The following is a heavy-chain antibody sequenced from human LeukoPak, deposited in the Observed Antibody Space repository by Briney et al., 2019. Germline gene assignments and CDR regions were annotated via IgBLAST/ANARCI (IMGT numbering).Heavy chain of an antibody. Sequence: ASVKVSCKASGYTFTSYGISLVRQAPGQGLEWMGWISAYNGNTNYAQKLQGRVTMTTDTYTSTAYMELRSLRSDDTAVYYCARDLLRPGYSSSWHNDYWGQGTLVTVSS. CDR1: GYTFTSYG. J-gene: IGHJ4*02. CDR3: ARDLLRPGYSSSWHNDY. CDR2: ISAYNGNT. V-gene: IGHV1-18*01. D-gene: IGHD6-13*01.